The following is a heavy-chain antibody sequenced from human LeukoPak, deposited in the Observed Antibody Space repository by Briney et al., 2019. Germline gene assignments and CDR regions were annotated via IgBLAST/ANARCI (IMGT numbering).Heavy chain of an antibody. D-gene: IGHD6-13*01. V-gene: IGHV4-59*01. CDR1: NGSINNYY. CDR3: ARSLGYSDTWYNY. J-gene: IGHJ4*02. CDR2: VFYSGST. Sequence: SETQSLTCTVSNGSINNYYWNWIRQPPGKGLEWIGYVFYSGSTNYNPSLKSRVTISVDASKNNFSLKLNSVTAADTAVYYCARSLGYSDTWYNYWGQGTLVTVSS.